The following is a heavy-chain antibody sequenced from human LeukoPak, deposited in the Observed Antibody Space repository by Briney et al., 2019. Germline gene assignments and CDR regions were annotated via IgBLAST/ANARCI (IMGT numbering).Heavy chain of an antibody. CDR3: ARDVLPAAGQIGPQYYMDV. CDR2: IYDNGDT. CDR1: GLTASSNY. D-gene: IGHD6-13*01. J-gene: IGHJ6*03. Sequence: PGGSLRLSCAASGLTASSNYMSWVRQIPGKEVEGVSVIYDNGDTYYADSVTGRFTISRDNSRNTMYLQMNSLRAEDTAVYYCARDVLPAAGQIGPQYYMDVWGKGTTVTVSS. V-gene: IGHV3-53*01.